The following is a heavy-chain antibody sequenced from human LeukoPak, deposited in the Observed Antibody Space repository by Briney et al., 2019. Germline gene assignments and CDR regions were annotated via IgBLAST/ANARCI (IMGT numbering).Heavy chain of an antibody. D-gene: IGHD6-13*01. Sequence: GGSLRLSCAASGFAFSDYYMSWIRQAPGKGLEWVSYISSSGSHISYTDSVKGRFTISRDNAKNSLYLQMGSLRAEDTAVYYCARRPYSSSWHYFDSWGQGTLVTVSS. CDR1: GFAFSDYY. V-gene: IGHV3-11*04. CDR3: ARRPYSSSWHYFDS. CDR2: ISSSGSHI. J-gene: IGHJ4*02.